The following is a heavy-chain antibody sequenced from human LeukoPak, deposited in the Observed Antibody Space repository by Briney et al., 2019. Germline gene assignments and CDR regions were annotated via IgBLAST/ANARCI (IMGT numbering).Heavy chain of an antibody. CDR2: IYYSGST. V-gene: IGHV4-39*07. CDR1: GFTFSSYA. CDR3: ARVIGSSGYDAFDI. J-gene: IGHJ3*02. Sequence: LRLPCAASGFTFSSYAMHWIRQPPGKGLEWIGSIYYSGSTYYNPSLKSRVTISVDTSKNQFSLELSSVTAADTAVYYCARVIGSSGYDAFDIWGQGTMVTVSS. D-gene: IGHD3-22*01.